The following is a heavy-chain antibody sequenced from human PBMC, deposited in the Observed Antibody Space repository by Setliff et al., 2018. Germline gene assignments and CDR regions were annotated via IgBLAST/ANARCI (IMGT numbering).Heavy chain of an antibody. CDR3: ARTPDGFLGDGYNLNTLGYFDP. Sequence: LSLTCAVYGGSFSGYYWSWIRQPPGKGLEWIGEINHSGSTNYNPSLKSRATISVDTSKNQFSLKLSSVTAADTAVYYCARTPDGFLGDGYNLNTLGYFDPWGQGTLVTVSS. V-gene: IGHV4-34*01. CDR1: GGSFSGYY. J-gene: IGHJ4*02. CDR2: INHSGST. D-gene: IGHD3-3*01.